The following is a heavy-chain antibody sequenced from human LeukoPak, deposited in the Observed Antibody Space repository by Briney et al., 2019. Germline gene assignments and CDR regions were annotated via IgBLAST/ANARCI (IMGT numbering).Heavy chain of an antibody. CDR3: AKSGSYFHFFDY. J-gene: IGHJ4*02. Sequence: GGSLRLSCAASGFTFSNYAMNWVRQAPGKGLEWVSSISGSGGSVYYADSVKGRFTISRDNSKNTLYLQMNSLRAEDTAVYYCAKSGSYFHFFDYWGQGTLVTVSS. D-gene: IGHD1-26*01. CDR2: ISGSGGSV. V-gene: IGHV3-23*01. CDR1: GFTFSNYA.